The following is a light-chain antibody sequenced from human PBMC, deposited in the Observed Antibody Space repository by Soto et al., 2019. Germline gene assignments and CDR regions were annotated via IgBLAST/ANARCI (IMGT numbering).Light chain of an antibody. Sequence: DIQMTQSPSTQSASVGDRVTITCRASQSISSWLAWYQQKPGKAPKLLIYKASSLESGVPSRFSGSGSGTEFTLTISSLQPDDFATYYCQQYNSYPWTSGQGTKVEIK. CDR2: KAS. V-gene: IGKV1-5*03. CDR1: QSISSW. J-gene: IGKJ1*01. CDR3: QQYNSYPWT.